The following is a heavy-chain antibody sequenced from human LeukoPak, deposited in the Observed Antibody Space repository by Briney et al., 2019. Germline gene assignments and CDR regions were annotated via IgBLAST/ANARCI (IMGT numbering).Heavy chain of an antibody. CDR2: IYHSGST. V-gene: IGHV4-59*12. CDR3: ARTNHDFRSGYYKGEFDY. J-gene: IGHJ4*02. CDR1: GGSISSYY. Sequence: SETLSLSCTVSGGSISSYYWSWIRQPPGKGLEWIGEIYHSGSTNYNPSLKSRVTISVDKSKNQFSLKLSSVTAADTAVYYCARTNHDFRSGYYKGEFDYWGQGTLVTVSS. D-gene: IGHD3-3*01.